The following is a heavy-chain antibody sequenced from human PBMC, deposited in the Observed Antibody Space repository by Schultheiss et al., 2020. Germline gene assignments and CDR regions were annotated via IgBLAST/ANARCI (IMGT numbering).Heavy chain of an antibody. D-gene: IGHD3-22*01. CDR2: IYYSGST. V-gene: IGHV4-31*03. CDR1: GGSISSGGYY. Sequence: LSLTCTVSGGSISSGGYYWSWIRQHPGKGLEWIGYIYYSGSTYYNPSLKSRVTISVDTSKNQFSLKLSSVTAADTAVYYCASSYDSSGYYEHDAFDIWGQGTMVNVSS. CDR3: ASSYDSSGYYEHDAFDI. J-gene: IGHJ3*02.